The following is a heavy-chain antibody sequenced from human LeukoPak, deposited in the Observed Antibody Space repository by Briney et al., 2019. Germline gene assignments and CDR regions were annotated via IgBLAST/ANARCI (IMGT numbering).Heavy chain of an antibody. V-gene: IGHV4-34*01. D-gene: IGHD5-18*01. J-gene: IGHJ3*02. CDR1: GGSFSGYY. CDR3: ASRDTAMVMAPDAFDI. CDR2: INHSGST. Sequence: SETLSLTCAVYGGSFSGYYWSWIRQPPGKGLGWIGEINHSGSTNYNPSLKSRVTISVDTSKNQFSLKVSSVTAADTAVYYCASRDTAMVMAPDAFDIWGQGTMVTVSS.